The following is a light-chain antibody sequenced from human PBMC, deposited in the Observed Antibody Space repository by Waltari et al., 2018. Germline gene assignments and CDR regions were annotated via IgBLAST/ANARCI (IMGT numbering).Light chain of an antibody. CDR1: NSNLGSNY. J-gene: IGLJ1*01. V-gene: IGLV1-47*01. Sequence: QSVMTQPPSASGTPGQRVSIACSGRNSNLGSNYLSWDQQLPGAAPKLLIFRNNQRPSGVPDRFSGSKYGTSAFLAISELRSEDEADYYCAAWDDSLSGYVFGTGTKVTVL. CDR2: RNN. CDR3: AAWDDSLSGYV.